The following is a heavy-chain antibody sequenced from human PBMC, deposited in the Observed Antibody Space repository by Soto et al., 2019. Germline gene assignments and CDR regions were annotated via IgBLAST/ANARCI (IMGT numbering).Heavy chain of an antibody. D-gene: IGHD1-1*01. Sequence: SGPTLVNPTQTLTLTCTLSGISLSTSGVGLGWIRQTPGKALEWLALVYWNDDKHYSPSLKSRLTITKDTSKNQAVLTMTNMDPVDTATYYCARGLATLPVFAFDVWGQGTVVTVSS. J-gene: IGHJ3*01. CDR2: VYWNDDK. CDR3: ARGLATLPVFAFDV. V-gene: IGHV2-5*01. CDR1: GISLSTSGVG.